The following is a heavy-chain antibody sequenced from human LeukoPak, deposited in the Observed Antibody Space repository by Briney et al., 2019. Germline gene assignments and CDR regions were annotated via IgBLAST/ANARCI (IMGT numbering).Heavy chain of an antibody. CDR3: ARGRSRYQLLWNWFDP. CDR1: GGSFSGYY. J-gene: IGHJ5*02. CDR2: INHSGST. D-gene: IGHD2-2*01. V-gene: IGHV4-34*01. Sequence: SETLSLTYAVYGGSFSGYYWSWIRQPPGKGLEWIGEINHSGSTNYNPSLKSRVTISVDTSKNQFSLKLSSVTAADTAVYYCARGRSRYQLLWNWFDPWGQGTLVTVSS.